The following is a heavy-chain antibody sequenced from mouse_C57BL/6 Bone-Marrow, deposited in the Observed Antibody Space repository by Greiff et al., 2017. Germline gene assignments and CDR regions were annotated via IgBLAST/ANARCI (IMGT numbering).Heavy chain of an antibody. CDR3: AREGHYGSSYYAMDY. V-gene: IGHV1-55*01. J-gene: IGHJ4*01. D-gene: IGHD1-1*01. CDR1: GYTFTSYW. Sequence: QVQLQQPGAELVKPGASVKMSCKASGYTFTSYWITWVKQRPGQGLEWIGDIYPGSGSTNYNEKFKSKATLTVDTSSSTAYMQLSSLTSEDSAVYYCAREGHYGSSYYAMDYWGQGTSVTVSS. CDR2: IYPGSGST.